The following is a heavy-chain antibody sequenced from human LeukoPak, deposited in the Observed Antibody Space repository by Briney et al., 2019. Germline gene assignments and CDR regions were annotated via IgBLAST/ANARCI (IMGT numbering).Heavy chain of an antibody. J-gene: IGHJ4*02. Sequence: GESLKISCKGSGYSFTSYWIGWVRQMPGKGLEWMGIIYPGDSDTRYSPSFQGQVTISADKSFSTAYLQWSSLKASDTAMYYCASQKYSYGHDEEYYFDYWGQGTLVTVSS. D-gene: IGHD5-18*01. CDR3: ASQKYSYGHDEEYYFDY. CDR1: GYSFTSYW. CDR2: IYPGDSDT. V-gene: IGHV5-51*01.